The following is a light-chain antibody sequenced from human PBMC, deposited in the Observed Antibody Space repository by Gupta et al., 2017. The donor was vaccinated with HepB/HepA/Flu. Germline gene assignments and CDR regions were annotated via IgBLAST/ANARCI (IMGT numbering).Light chain of an antibody. V-gene: IGLV2-14*03. J-gene: IGLJ2*01. CDR3: SSYTTSSTVI. CDR1: SSDVGAYNF. Sequence: QSALTQPASVSGSPGQSITISCTGTSSDVGAYNFVSWYQHHPGKAPKLMICDVSNRPSGVSNRFSGSKSGHTASLTISVLQAEDEADYYCSSYTTSSTVIFGGGTKLTVL. CDR2: DVS.